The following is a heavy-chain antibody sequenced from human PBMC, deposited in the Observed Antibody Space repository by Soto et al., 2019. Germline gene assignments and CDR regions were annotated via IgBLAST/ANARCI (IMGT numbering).Heavy chain of an antibody. CDR2: ISYDGSNK. D-gene: IGHD6-13*01. V-gene: IGHV3-30*18. Sequence: GGSLRLSCAASGFTFSSYGMHWVRQAPGKGLEWVAVISYDGSNKYYADSVKGRFTISRDNSKNTLYLQMNSLRAEDTAVYYCAKEWAAAGILYYWGQGTLVTVSS. CDR1: GFTFSSYG. CDR3: AKEWAAAGILYY. J-gene: IGHJ4*02.